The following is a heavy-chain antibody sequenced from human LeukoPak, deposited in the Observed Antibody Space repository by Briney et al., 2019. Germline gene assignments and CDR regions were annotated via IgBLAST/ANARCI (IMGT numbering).Heavy chain of an antibody. CDR3: ARGAHYHDSSQGYDY. J-gene: IGHJ4*02. CDR2: INPNSGGT. D-gene: IGHD3-22*01. CDR1: GYTFTGYY. Sequence: WASVKVSCKASGYTFTGYYMHWVRQAPGQGLEWMGWINPNSGGTNYAQKFHGRVTMTRDTSISTAYMELRRLRSDDTAVYYCARGAHYHDSSQGYDYWGQGTLVTVAS. V-gene: IGHV1-2*02.